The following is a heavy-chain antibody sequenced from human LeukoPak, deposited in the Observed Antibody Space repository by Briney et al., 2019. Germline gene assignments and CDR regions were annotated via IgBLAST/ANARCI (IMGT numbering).Heavy chain of an antibody. J-gene: IGHJ5*02. CDR3: ARDASGYSSGWYGRWFDP. V-gene: IGHV1-2*02. CDR1: GYTFTGYY. Sequence: GASVKVSCKASGYTFTGYYMHWVRQAPGQGLEWMGWINPNSGGTNYAQKFQGRVTMTRDTSISTAYMELSRLRSDDTAVYYCARDASGYSSGWYGRWFDPWGQGTLVTVSS. D-gene: IGHD6-19*01. CDR2: INPNSGGT.